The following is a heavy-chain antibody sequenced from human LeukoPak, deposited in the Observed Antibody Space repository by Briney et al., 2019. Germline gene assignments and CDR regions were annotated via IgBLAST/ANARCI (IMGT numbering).Heavy chain of an antibody. D-gene: IGHD6-13*01. J-gene: IGHJ5*02. CDR1: GFTFSSYS. CDR3: AREGRAAAGTDRFDP. CDR2: ISSSSSYI. Sequence: PGGSLRLSCAASGFTFSSYSMNWVRQAPGKGLEWVSSISSSSSYIYYADSVKGRFTFSRDNAKNSLYLQMNSLTAEDTAVYYCAREGRAAAGTDRFDPWGQGTLVTVSS. V-gene: IGHV3-21*01.